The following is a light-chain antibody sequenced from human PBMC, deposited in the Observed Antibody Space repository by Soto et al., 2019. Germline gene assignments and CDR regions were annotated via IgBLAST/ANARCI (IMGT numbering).Light chain of an antibody. V-gene: IGKV1-39*01. J-gene: IGKJ5*01. CDR1: QTISTY. Sequence: DIQITQSPSSLSASVGDRVTINCRASQTISTYLNWYQQKPGKAPQLLIYAASNLQSGVPSRFSGSGSGTAFTLTISSLQREDFATYYCEQYYSSPPEITFGQGTRLEIK. CDR3: EQYYSSPPEIT. CDR2: AAS.